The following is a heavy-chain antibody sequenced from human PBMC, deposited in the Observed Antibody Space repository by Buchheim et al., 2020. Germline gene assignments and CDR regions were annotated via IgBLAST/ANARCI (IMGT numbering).Heavy chain of an antibody. CDR2: IYYSGST. J-gene: IGHJ4*02. D-gene: IGHD3-3*01. Sequence: QVQLQESGPGLVKPSETLSLTCTVSGGSVSSGSYYWSWIRQPPGKGLEWIGYIYYSGSTNYNPSLKSRVTISVDTSKNQFSLKLSSVTAADTAVYYCARGRSYYDFWSGYYSGEYFDYWGQGTL. CDR1: GGSVSSGSYY. CDR3: ARGRSYYDFWSGYYSGEYFDY. V-gene: IGHV4-61*01.